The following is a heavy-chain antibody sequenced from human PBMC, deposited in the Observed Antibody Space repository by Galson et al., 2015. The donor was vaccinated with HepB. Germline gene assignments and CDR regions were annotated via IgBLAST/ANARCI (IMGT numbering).Heavy chain of an antibody. CDR1: GGSISSSSYY. Sequence: SETLSLTCTVSGGSISSSSYYWGWIRQPPGKGLEWIGSIYYSGSTYYNPSLKSRVTISVDTSKNQFSLKLSSVTAADTAVYYCARTAVVVPAATPFDYWGQGTLVTVSS. CDR3: ARTAVVVPAATPFDY. D-gene: IGHD2-2*01. CDR2: IYYSGST. J-gene: IGHJ4*02. V-gene: IGHV4-39*01.